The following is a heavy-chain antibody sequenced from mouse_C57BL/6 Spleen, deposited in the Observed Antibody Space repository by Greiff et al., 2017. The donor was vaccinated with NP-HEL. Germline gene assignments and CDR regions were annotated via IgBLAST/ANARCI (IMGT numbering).Heavy chain of an antibody. Sequence: VMFVASGGDFVKPGGSLTLSCAASGFTFSSYGMSLVRPTPVNRLVWVATISSGGSYTYYPDSVKGRFTISRDNAKNTLYLQMSSLKSEDTAMYYCARAPAYYSNYDYFDYWGQGTTLTVSS. J-gene: IGHJ2*01. D-gene: IGHD2-5*01. CDR3: ARAPAYYSNYDYFDY. V-gene: IGHV5-6*02. CDR1: GFTFSSYG. CDR2: ISSGGSYT.